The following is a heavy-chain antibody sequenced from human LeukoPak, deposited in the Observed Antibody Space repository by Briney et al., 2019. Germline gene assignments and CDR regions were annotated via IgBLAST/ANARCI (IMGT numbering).Heavy chain of an antibody. CDR3: ARDKRVVGATGVGDY. CDR1: GFTFSSYS. D-gene: IGHD1-26*01. V-gene: IGHV3-48*04. Sequence: GGSLRLSCAASGFTFSSYSMYWVRQAPGKGLEWVSFISSSSSTIYYADSVKGRFTISRDNAKNSLYLQMNSLRAEDTAVYFCARDKRVVGATGVGDYWGQGTLVTVSS. CDR2: ISSSSSTI. J-gene: IGHJ4*02.